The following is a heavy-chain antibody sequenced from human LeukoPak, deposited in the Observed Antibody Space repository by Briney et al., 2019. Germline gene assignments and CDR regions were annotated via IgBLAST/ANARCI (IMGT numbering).Heavy chain of an antibody. CDR3: ARYPREIFGVVTGYYGMDV. CDR1: GGSISSYY. J-gene: IGHJ6*02. D-gene: IGHD3-3*01. V-gene: IGHV4-59*01. Sequence: PSETLSLTCTVSGGSISSYYWSWIRQPPGKGLEWIGYIYYSGSTNYNPSLKSRVTISVDTSKNQFSLKLSSVTAADTAVYYCARYPREIFGVVTGYYGMDVWGQGTTVTVSS. CDR2: IYYSGST.